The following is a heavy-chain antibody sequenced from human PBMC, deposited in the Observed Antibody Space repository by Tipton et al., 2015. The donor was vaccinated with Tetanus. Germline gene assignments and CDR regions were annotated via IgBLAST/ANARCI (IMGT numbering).Heavy chain of an antibody. Sequence: LRLSCSVSGDSINSGDYYWAWIRQPPGKGLEWIGSVFDSGTSYYNPSLKSRVTISVDTSKNHFSLRLSSVTAAETAVYYCAEGRRFCSSNSCHEYYFDSWGRGTLVTVSS. J-gene: IGHJ4*02. CDR1: GDSINSGDYY. CDR2: VFDSGTS. D-gene: IGHD2-2*01. V-gene: IGHV4-39*02. CDR3: AEGRRFCSSNSCHEYYFDS.